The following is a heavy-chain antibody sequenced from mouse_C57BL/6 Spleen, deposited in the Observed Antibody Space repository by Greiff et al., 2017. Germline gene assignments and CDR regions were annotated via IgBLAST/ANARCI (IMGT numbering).Heavy chain of an antibody. CDR2: IDPSDSYT. D-gene: IGHD1-1*01. CDR3: ARGELRSYFDY. Sequence: VQLQQSGAELVKPGASVKLSCKASGYTFTSYWMQWVKQRPGQGLEWIGEIDPSDSYTNYNQKFKGKATLTVDTSSSTAYMQLSSLTSEDSAVYYCARGELRSYFDYWGQGTTLTVSS. CDR1: GYTFTSYW. V-gene: IGHV1-50*01. J-gene: IGHJ2*01.